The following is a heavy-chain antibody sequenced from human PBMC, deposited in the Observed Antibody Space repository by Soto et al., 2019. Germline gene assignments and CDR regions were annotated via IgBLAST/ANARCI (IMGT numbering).Heavy chain of an antibody. CDR2: MDGGGTEI. CDR3: AGEHWGPAHF. Sequence: EMQLVESGGGLVQPGGSLRLSCVASGVTCSHSWMSWVRQAPGKGLEWVANMDGGGTEIHYVDSVKGRFTISRDNAKNTLYLQMSSLRVEDTAVYYGAGEHWGPAHFRGQGTLVTVSS. V-gene: IGHV3-7*04. J-gene: IGHJ4*02. CDR1: GVTCSHSW. D-gene: IGHD2-2*01.